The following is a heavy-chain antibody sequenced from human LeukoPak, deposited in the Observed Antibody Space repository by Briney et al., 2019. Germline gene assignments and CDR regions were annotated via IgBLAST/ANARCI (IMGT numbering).Heavy chain of an antibody. J-gene: IGHJ4*02. CDR3: ARGLSMVRGVIDY. D-gene: IGHD3-10*01. Sequence: ASVKVSCKASGYTFTSYDINWVRQATGQGLEWMGWMNPNSGNTGYAQKFQGRVTMTRNTSISTAYMELSSMRSEDTAVYYCARGLSMVRGVIDYWGQGTLVTVSS. CDR2: MNPNSGNT. CDR1: GYTFTSYD. V-gene: IGHV1-8*01.